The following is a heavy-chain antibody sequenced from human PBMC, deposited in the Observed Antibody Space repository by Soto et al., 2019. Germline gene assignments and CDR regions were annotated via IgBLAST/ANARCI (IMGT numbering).Heavy chain of an antibody. CDR3: ARDYSSSWYGIFDY. J-gene: IGHJ4*02. Sequence: ASVKVSCKASGYTFTSYGISWVRQAPGQGLEWMGWISAYNGNTNYAQKFQGRVTITTDKSTSTAYMELSSLRSEDTAVYYCARDYSSSWYGIFDYWGQGTLVTVSS. V-gene: IGHV1-18*01. D-gene: IGHD6-13*01. CDR2: ISAYNGNT. CDR1: GYTFTSYG.